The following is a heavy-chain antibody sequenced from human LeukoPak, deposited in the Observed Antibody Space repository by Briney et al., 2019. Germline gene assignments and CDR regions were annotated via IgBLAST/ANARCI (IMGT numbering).Heavy chain of an antibody. CDR3: ARAARPMVAYYYMDV. CDR2: IYYSGST. D-gene: IGHD6-6*01. Sequence: PSEILSLTCTVSGGSISSSSYYWGWIRQPPGKGLEWIGSIYYSGSTYYNPSLKSRVTISVDTSKNQFSLKLSSVTAADTAVYYCARAARPMVAYYYMDVWGKGTTVTVSS. J-gene: IGHJ6*03. CDR1: GGSISSSSYY. V-gene: IGHV4-39*01.